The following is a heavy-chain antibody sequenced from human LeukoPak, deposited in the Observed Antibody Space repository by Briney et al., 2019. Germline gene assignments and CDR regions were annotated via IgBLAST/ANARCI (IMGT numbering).Heavy chain of an antibody. CDR2: INQDGSEK. CDR3: ARDGWPLDF. CDR1: GFRFGSYW. Sequence: GGSLRLSCAASGFRFGSYWMSWVRQAPGKGLEWVANINQDGSEKYYVDSVKGRFTLSRDNAKNSLYLQMNSLRVEDTAVYFCARDGWPLDFWGRGALVTVSS. V-gene: IGHV3-7*05. J-gene: IGHJ4*02. D-gene: IGHD6-19*01.